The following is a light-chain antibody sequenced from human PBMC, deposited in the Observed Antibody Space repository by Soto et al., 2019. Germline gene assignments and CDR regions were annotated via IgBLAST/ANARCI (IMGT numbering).Light chain of an antibody. Sequence: EIVLTQSPDTLSLSPGERATVSCRASQHVDSYLAWYQHKPGQAPRLLIYGTSSRAIGIPGRFSGSGSGTDFTLTISRVEPEDFAVYYCQPYATSPTTFGQGARLDNK. CDR1: QHVDSY. V-gene: IGKV3-20*01. CDR3: QPYATSPTT. CDR2: GTS. J-gene: IGKJ5*01.